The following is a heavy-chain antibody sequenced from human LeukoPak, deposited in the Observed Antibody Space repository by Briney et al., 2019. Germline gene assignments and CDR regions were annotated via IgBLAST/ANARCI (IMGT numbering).Heavy chain of an antibody. CDR1: GGSISSYY. J-gene: IGHJ6*02. V-gene: IGHV4-59*08. Sequence: SETLSLTCTVSGGSISSYYWSWIRQPPGKGLEWMGYIYYSGSTNYNPSLKSRVTISVDTSKNQFSLKLSSVTAADTAVYYCARLGYISSWYSAGYYGMDVWGQGTTVTVSS. CDR2: IYYSGST. CDR3: ARLGYISSWYSAGYYGMDV. D-gene: IGHD6-13*01.